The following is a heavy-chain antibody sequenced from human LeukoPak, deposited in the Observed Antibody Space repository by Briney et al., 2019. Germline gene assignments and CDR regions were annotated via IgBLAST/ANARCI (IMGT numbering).Heavy chain of an antibody. V-gene: IGHV1-18*01. CDR2: ISAYNGNT. CDR1: GYTFTSYG. CDR3: AGGGFSRLPFDP. Sequence: ASVNVSCKASGYTFTSYGISLVRQAPAQGLEWMGWISAYNGNTNYAHKLQGRVTMTTDTSTNTAYMELRRLRSEDTAVYSCAGGGFSRLPFDPWGQGTLVTVSS. D-gene: IGHD3-16*01. J-gene: IGHJ5*02.